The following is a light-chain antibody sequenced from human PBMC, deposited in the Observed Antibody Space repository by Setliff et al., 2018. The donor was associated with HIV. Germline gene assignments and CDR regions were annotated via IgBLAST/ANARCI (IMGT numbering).Light chain of an antibody. CDR3: SSYAITNTLP. CDR1: SRDVGGYNY. J-gene: IGLJ1*01. CDR2: EVR. V-gene: IGLV2-14*01. Sequence: QSVLTQPASVSGSPGQSITISCTGTSRDVGGYNYVSWYQQHPGKAPKLIIYEVRNRPSGVSSRFSGSKSGNTASLTISGLQTVDEADYYCSSYAITNTLPFGTGTKVTVL.